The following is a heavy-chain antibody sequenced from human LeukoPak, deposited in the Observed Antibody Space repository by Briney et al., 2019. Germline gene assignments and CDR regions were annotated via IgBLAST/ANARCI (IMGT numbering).Heavy chain of an antibody. CDR1: GGSIRSGGYY. Sequence: SETLSLTCIVSGGSIRSGGYYWNWIRQYPGKGLEWIGYIYYSGSTYYTPSLKSRVTISVDTSKNQFSLNLYSVTAADTAVYYCARDGGGYGVHADYFQDWGQGTVVTVSS. V-gene: IGHV4-31*03. CDR3: ARDGGGYGVHADYFQD. CDR2: IYYSGST. J-gene: IGHJ1*01. D-gene: IGHD3-16*01.